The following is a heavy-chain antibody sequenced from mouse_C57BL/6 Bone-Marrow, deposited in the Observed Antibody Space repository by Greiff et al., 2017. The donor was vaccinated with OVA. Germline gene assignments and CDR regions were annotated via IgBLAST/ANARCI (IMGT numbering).Heavy chain of an antibody. CDR3: ARRAPLLSFAY. V-gene: IGHV1-26*01. J-gene: IGHJ3*01. Sequence: EVQLQQSGPELVKPGASVKISCKASGYTFTDYYMNWVKQSHGKSLEWIGDINPNNGGTSYNQKFKGKATLTVDKSSSTAYMELRSLTSEDSAVYYCARRAPLLSFAYWGQGTLVTVSA. D-gene: IGHD2-10*01. CDR1: GYTFTDYY. CDR2: INPNNGGT.